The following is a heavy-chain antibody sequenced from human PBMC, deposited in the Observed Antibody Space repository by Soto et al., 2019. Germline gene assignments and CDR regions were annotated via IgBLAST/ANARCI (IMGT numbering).Heavy chain of an antibody. CDR2: IYPGDSDT. D-gene: IGHD2-8*01. Sequence: GDSLKISCTGVGYNFTSCWIGWVRQMPGKGLEWMGIIYPGDSDTRYSPSFQGQVTISADKSITTAYLQWSSLKASGTAMYYCARGYCTTTVCDPWFDPWGQGTLVTVSS. CDR3: ARGYCTTTVCDPWFDP. J-gene: IGHJ5*02. V-gene: IGHV5-51*01. CDR1: GYNFTSCW.